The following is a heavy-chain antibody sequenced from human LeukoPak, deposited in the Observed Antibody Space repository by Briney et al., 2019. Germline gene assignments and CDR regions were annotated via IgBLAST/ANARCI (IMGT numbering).Heavy chain of an antibody. CDR3: TKDMDPGGINV. CDR1: GFTFHEKYA. J-gene: IGHJ6*02. V-gene: IGHV3-9*01. D-gene: IGHD2-2*03. CDR2: FSLDSDNV. Sequence: SGGSLRLSCGASGFTFHEKYAMHWVRPAPGKGLEWVSGFSLDSDNVGYADSVRGRFTVSRDRAKNSLYLQMNYLRPEDTALYFCTKDMDPGGINVWGQGTTVAVSS.